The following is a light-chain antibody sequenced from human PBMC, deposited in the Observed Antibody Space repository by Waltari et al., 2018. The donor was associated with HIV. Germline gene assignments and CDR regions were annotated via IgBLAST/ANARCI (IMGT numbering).Light chain of an antibody. CDR3: QQYFAYPRT. J-gene: IGKJ3*01. CDR1: QHIGND. CDR2: AAS. Sequence: IQMTQSPASLSASVGDRVTITCRANQHIGNDLAWYQQKPGKAPEVLMYAASNVQVDVPSRFSGRGHGTDFTFTISCLQPEDFATYFCQQYFAYPRTFGQGTRVEIK. V-gene: IGKV1-6*01.